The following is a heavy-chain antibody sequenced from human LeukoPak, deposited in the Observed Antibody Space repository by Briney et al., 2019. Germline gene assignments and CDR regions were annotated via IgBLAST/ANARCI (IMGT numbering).Heavy chain of an antibody. D-gene: IGHD3-3*01. CDR3: ARVDYDFWSGYYGG. CDR2: IYSGGST. CDR1: GFTVSSNY. Sequence: GGSLRLSCAASGFTVSSNYMSWVRQAPGKGLEWVSVIYSGGSTYYADSVKGRLTISRHNSKNTLYLQMNSLRAEDTAVYYCARVDYDFWSGYYGGWGQGTLVTVSS. V-gene: IGHV3-53*04. J-gene: IGHJ4*02.